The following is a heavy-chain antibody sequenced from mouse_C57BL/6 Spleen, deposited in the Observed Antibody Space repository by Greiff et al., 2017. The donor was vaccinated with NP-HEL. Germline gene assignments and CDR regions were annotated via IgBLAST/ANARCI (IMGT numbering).Heavy chain of an antibody. CDR3: HGSSYVDY. V-gene: IGHV1-26*01. CDR1: GYTFTDYY. Sequence: VQLQQSGPELVKPGASVKISCKASGYTFTDYYMNWVKQSHGKSLEWIGDINPNNGGTSYNQKFKGKATLTVDKSSSTAYMELRSLTSEDSAVYYCHGSSYVDYWGQGTTLTVSS. D-gene: IGHD1-1*01. J-gene: IGHJ2*01. CDR2: INPNNGGT.